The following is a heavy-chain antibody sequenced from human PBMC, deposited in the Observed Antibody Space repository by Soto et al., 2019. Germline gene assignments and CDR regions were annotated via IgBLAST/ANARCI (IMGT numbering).Heavy chain of an antibody. J-gene: IGHJ4*02. D-gene: IGHD2-8*02. V-gene: IGHV4-4*07. Sequence: ASETLSLTCTVSGASITSSSYCSWIRQPAGKGLEWIGRFSLSGTTNYNPSLRSRVTMSADVSKNQFSLRLTSVTAADTALYYCARGMTPPGAPAWYYFDSWGQGTLVTVSS. CDR1: GASITSSSY. CDR3: ARGMTPPGAPAWYYFDS. CDR2: FSLSGTT.